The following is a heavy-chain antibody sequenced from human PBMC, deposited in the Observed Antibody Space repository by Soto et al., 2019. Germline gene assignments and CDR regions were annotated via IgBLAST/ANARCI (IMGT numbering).Heavy chain of an antibody. CDR1: GFTVSSNY. CDR3: ARDSGSYPYFDY. V-gene: IGHV3-53*01. J-gene: IGHJ4*02. CDR2: IYSGGST. Sequence: GGSLRLSCAASGFTVSSNYMSLVRQAPGKGLGWVSVIYSGGSTYYADSVKGRFTISRDNSKNTLYLQMNSLRAEDTAVYYCARDSGSYPYFDYWGQGTLVTVSS. D-gene: IGHD1-26*01.